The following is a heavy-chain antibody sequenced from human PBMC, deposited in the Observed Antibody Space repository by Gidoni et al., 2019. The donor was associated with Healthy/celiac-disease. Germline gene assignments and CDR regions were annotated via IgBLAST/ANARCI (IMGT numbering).Heavy chain of an antibody. CDR3: NPTGMGSMENWFDP. V-gene: IGHV3-49*03. CDR2: IRSKAYGGTT. J-gene: IGHJ5*02. CDR1: GFTFGAYA. Sequence: EVQLVESGASLVQPGRSLRLAWTASGFTFGAYAMSWFCQAPGKGLEWVGCIRSKAYGGTTEYAASVKGRFTISRDDSKSIAYLQMNSLKTEYTAVYYCNPTGMGSMENWFDPWGQGTLVTVSS. D-gene: IGHD3-10*01.